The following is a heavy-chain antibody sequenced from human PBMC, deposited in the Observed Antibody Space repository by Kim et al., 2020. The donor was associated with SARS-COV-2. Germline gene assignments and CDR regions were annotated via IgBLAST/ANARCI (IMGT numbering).Heavy chain of an antibody. CDR3: AREGDPAAPPRDFDY. CDR2: IKQDGSEK. V-gene: IGHV3-7*01. CDR1: GFTFSSYW. J-gene: IGHJ4*02. Sequence: GGSLRLSCAASGFTFSSYWMSWVRQAPGKGLEWVANIKQDGSEKYYVDSVKGRFTISRDNAKNSLYLQMNSLRAEDTAVYYCAREGDPAAPPRDFDYWGQGTLVTVSS. D-gene: IGHD6-13*01.